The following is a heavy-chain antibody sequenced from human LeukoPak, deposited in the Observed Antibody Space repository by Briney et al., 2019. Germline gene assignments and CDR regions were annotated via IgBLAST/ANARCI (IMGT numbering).Heavy chain of an antibody. D-gene: IGHD2-21*01. Sequence: LETPCLTCTVSGGSISSYYWSWIRQPPGKGLEWIGYIYYSGSTNYNPSLKSRLTISVDTSKNQFSLKLSSVTAADTAVYYCARLRCGSIDDWGQGAGDRL. CDR2: IYYSGST. CDR3: ARLRCGSIDD. V-gene: IGHV4-59*01. J-gene: IGHJ4*02. CDR1: GGSISSYY.